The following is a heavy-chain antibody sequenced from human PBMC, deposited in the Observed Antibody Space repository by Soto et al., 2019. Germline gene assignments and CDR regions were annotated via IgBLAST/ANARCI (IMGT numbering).Heavy chain of an antibody. CDR1: GFTFSSYG. J-gene: IGHJ3*02. CDR2: IWYDGSNK. Sequence: GESLKISCAASGFTFSSYGMHWVRQAPGKGLEWVAVIWYDGSNKYYADSVKGRFTISRDNSKNTLYLQMNSLRAEDTAVYYCASLAGGIAAAGSDAFDIWGQGTMVTVSS. CDR3: ASLAGGIAAAGSDAFDI. D-gene: IGHD6-13*01. V-gene: IGHV3-33*01.